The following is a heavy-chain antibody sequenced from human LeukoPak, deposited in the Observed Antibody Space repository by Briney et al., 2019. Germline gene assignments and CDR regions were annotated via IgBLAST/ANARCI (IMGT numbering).Heavy chain of an antibody. D-gene: IGHD3-22*01. J-gene: IGHJ3*02. V-gene: IGHV1-69*06. CDR2: IIPIFGTA. CDR1: GGTFSSYA. Sequence: ASVKVSCKASGGTFSSYAISWVRQAPGQGLEWMGGIIPIFGTANYAQKFQGRVTITADKSTSTAYMELSSLRSEDTAVYYCARPYSSGFYPHDDAFDIWGQGAMVTVSS. CDR3: ARPYSSGFYPHDDAFDI.